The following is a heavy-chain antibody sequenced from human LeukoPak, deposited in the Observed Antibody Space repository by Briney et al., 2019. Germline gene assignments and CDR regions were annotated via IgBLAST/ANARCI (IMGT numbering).Heavy chain of an antibody. D-gene: IGHD6-13*01. Sequence: GGSLRLSCAVSGVTFNDYYMSWIRQAPGKGLEWVSYISGSGGGNSIYYADSVKGRFTISRDNAKNSLYLQMNSLRAEDTAVYYCARDLMGIAYRGAFYYWGQGTLVTVSS. CDR3: ARDLMGIAYRGAFYY. J-gene: IGHJ4*02. V-gene: IGHV3-11*01. CDR2: ISGSGGGNSI. CDR1: GVTFNDYY.